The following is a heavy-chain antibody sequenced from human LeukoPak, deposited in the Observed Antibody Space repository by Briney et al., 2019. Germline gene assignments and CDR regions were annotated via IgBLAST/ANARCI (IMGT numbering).Heavy chain of an antibody. CDR3: ARSTPNDDY. J-gene: IGHJ4*02. CDR2: IYYSGST. V-gene: IGHV4-59*01. Sequence: PSETLSLTCTVSGGSISSYYWSWIRQPPGKGLEWIGYIYYSGSTNYNPSLKSRVTISVDTSKNQCSLKLSSVTAADTAVYYCARSTPNDDYWGQGTLVTVSS. D-gene: IGHD1-1*01. CDR1: GGSISSYY.